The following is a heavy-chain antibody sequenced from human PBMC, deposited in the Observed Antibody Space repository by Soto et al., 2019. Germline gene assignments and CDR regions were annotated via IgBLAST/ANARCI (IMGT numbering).Heavy chain of an antibody. D-gene: IGHD3-10*01. CDR1: CGSISSSSYY. CDR3: ARHRTMVRGVIATFLGPSSLGY. V-gene: IGHV4-39*01. J-gene: IGHJ4*02. CDR2: IYYSGST. Sequence: QLQLQESGPGLVKPSETLSLTCTVSCGSISSSSYYWGWIRQPPGKGLEWIGSIYYSGSTYYNPSLKSRVTISVDTSKNRCSLKLSSVTAADTAVYYCARHRTMVRGVIATFLGPSSLGYWGQGTLVTVSS.